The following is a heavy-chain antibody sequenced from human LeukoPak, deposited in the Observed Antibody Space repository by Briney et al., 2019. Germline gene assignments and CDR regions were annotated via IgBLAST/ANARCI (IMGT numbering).Heavy chain of an antibody. V-gene: IGHV4-34*01. CDR1: GXSFSGNY. CDR3: ATSGYSGYDLNS. Sequence: PSETLSLTCAVYGXSFSGNYWSWIRQPPGKGLEWIGEINHSGSTNYNPSLKSRVTISVDTSKNQFSLKLSSVTAADTAMYYCATSGYSGYDLNSWGQGTLVTVS. D-gene: IGHD5-12*01. CDR2: INHSGST. J-gene: IGHJ4*02.